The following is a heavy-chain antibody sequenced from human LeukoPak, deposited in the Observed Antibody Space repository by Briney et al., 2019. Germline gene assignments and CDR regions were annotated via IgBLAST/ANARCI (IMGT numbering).Heavy chain of an antibody. J-gene: IGHJ4*02. V-gene: IGHV3-23*01. CDR3: AKDLGTIFGVVITTGNFDY. Sequence: GGSLRLSCAASGFTFSSYAMSWVRQAPGKGLEWVSAISGSGGSTYYADSVKGRFTISRDNSKNTLYLQMNSLRAEDTAVYYCAKDLGTIFGVVITTGNFDYWGQGTLVTVSS. D-gene: IGHD3-3*01. CDR2: ISGSGGST. CDR1: GFTFSSYA.